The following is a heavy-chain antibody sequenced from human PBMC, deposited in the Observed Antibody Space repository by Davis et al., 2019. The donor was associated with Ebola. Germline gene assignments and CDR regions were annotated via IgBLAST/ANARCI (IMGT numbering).Heavy chain of an antibody. CDR2: IYHSGST. D-gene: IGHD4-11*01. CDR3: ARLYSNFYYYYYGMDV. Sequence: SETLSLTCAVSGGSISSSNWWSWVRQPPGKGLEWIGEIYHSGSTNYNPSLKSRVTISVDKSKNQFSLKLSSVTAADTAVYYCARLYSNFYYYYYGMDVWGQGTTVTVSS. J-gene: IGHJ6*02. CDR1: GGSISSSNW. V-gene: IGHV4-4*02.